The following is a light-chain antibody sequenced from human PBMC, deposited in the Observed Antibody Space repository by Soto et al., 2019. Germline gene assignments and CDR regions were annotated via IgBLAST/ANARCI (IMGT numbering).Light chain of an antibody. J-gene: IGLJ2*01. CDR3: QTWGSGIRVV. V-gene: IGLV4-69*01. CDR1: SGHSSYA. Sequence: QSVLTQSTSASASVGPSVKLTCTLSSGHSSYAIAWHQQQPEKGPRYLMKLNSDGSHRKGDGIPDRFSGSSSGAERYLTISSLQSEDEADYYCQTWGSGIRVVFGGGTKLTV. CDR2: LNSDGSH.